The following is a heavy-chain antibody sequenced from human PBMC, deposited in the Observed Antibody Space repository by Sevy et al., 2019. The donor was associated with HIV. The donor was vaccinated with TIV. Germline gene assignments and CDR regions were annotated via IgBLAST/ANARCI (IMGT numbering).Heavy chain of an antibody. D-gene: IGHD3-16*01. Sequence: GGSLRPSCAALGLTFDVYGMAWVRQAPGRGLEWVLGINWNGGSTGYAAFVKGRFTISRDNAKNSLYLQMNSLRAEDTALYYCARDLGSGYFDYWGQGTLVTVSS. CDR3: ARDLGSGYFDY. J-gene: IGHJ4*02. CDR1: GLTFDVYG. V-gene: IGHV3-20*04. CDR2: INWNGGST.